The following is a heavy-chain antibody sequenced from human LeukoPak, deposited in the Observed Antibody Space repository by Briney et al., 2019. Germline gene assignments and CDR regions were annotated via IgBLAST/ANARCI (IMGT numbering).Heavy chain of an antibody. CDR2: IYDSGST. J-gene: IGHJ3*02. Sequence: DPSETLSLTCTVSGGSLSSYYWSWIRQPPGKGLEWIGYIYDSGSTNYSPSLKSRVTVSLDTSKNQFSLNLDSVTAADTAVYYCARGRVGTTLGSALDIWGQGTMVTVSS. CDR1: GGSLSSYY. CDR3: ARGRVGTTLGSALDI. D-gene: IGHD1-7*01. V-gene: IGHV4-59*08.